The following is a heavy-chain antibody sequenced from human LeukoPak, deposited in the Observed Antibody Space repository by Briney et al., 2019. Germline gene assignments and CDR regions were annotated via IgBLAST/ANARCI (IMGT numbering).Heavy chain of an antibody. CDR2: IIPIFGTA. J-gene: IGHJ4*02. CDR3: ARDSPSRGDYGGNSDY. CDR1: GGTFSSYA. D-gene: IGHD4-23*01. V-gene: IGHV1-69*13. Sequence: SVKVSCKASGGTFSSYAISWVRQAPGQGLEWMGGIIPIFGTANYAQKFQGRVTITADESTSTAYMELSSLRSEDTAVYYCARDSPSRGDYGGNSDYWRQGTLVTVSS.